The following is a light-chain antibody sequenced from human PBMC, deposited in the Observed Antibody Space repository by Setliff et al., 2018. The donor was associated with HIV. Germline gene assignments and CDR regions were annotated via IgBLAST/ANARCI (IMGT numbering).Light chain of an antibody. Sequence: QSALTQPASVSGSPGQSITISCTGTSSDIGGYNYVSWYQQHPGKAPKLMIYDVSNRPSGISYRFSGSKSDNTASLTISGLQAEDEADYYCLSYTSGSTLYVFGTGTRSPS. CDR1: SSDIGGYNY. V-gene: IGLV2-14*03. CDR3: LSYTSGSTLYV. CDR2: DVS. J-gene: IGLJ1*01.